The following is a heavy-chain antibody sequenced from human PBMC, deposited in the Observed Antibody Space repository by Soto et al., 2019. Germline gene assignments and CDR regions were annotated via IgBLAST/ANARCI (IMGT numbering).Heavy chain of an antibody. CDR1: GGSFSGYY. V-gene: IGHV4-34*01. CDR2: INHSGST. D-gene: IGHD6-13*01. J-gene: IGHJ4*02. Sequence: SETLSLTCAVYGGSFSGYYWSWIRQPPGKGLEWIGEINHSGSTNYNPSLKSRVTISVDPSKNQFSLKLSSVTAADTAVYYCARVGAAAVFDYWGQGTLVTVSS. CDR3: ARVGAAAVFDY.